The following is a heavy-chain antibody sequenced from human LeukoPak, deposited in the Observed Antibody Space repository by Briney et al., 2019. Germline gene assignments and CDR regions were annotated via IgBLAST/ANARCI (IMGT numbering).Heavy chain of an antibody. D-gene: IGHD3-22*01. J-gene: IGHJ4*02. CDR1: GFTFSSYN. CDR3: ARDQYDSSGYYSPKMDY. V-gene: IGHV3-48*01. Sequence: GGSLRLSCAASGFTFSSYNINWVRQAPGKGLEWVSYISSSTSTIYYADSVKGRFTISRDNAKNSLYLQMNSLRAEDTAVYYCARDQYDSSGYYSPKMDYWGQGTLVTVSS. CDR2: ISSSTSTI.